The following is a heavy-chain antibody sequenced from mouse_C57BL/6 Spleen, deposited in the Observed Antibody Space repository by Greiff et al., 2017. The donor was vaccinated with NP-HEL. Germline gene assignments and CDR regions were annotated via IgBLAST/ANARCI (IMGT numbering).Heavy chain of an antibody. Sequence: VKLQESGAELMKPGASVKLSCKATGYTFTGYWIEWVKQRPGHGLEWIGEILPGSGSTNYNEKFKGKATFTADTSSNTAYMQLSSLTTEDSAIYYCARRRVYYDYDGRNYYAMDYWGQGTSVTVSS. D-gene: IGHD2-4*01. CDR3: ARRRVYYDYDGRNYYAMDY. V-gene: IGHV1-9*01. CDR1: GYTFTGYW. CDR2: ILPGSGST. J-gene: IGHJ4*01.